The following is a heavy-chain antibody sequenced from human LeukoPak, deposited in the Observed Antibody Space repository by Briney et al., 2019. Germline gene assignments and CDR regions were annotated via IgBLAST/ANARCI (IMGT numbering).Heavy chain of an antibody. CDR1: GYTFTSYY. D-gene: IGHD1-26*01. V-gene: IGHV1-46*01. Sequence: ASVKVSCKASGYTFTSYYMHWVRQAPGQGLEWMGIINPSGGSTSYAQKFQGRVTMTRDMFTSIVCMELSSLRSEDTAVYYCARVGVPHSGSYDYWGQGTLVTVSS. CDR3: ARVGVPHSGSYDY. CDR2: INPSGGST. J-gene: IGHJ4*02.